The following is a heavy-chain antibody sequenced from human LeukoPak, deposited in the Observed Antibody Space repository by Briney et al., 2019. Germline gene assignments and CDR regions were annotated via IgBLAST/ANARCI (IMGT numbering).Heavy chain of an antibody. J-gene: IGHJ5*02. CDR3: ARDGYSSSWYGIRVKGHREPNWFDP. Sequence: EASVKVSCKASGYTFTSYGISWVRQAPGQGLEWMGWISAYNGNTNYAQKLQGRVTMTTDTSTSTAYMELRSLRSGDTAVYYCARDGYSSSWYGIRVKGHREPNWFDPWGQGTLVTVSS. CDR2: ISAYNGNT. V-gene: IGHV1-18*01. D-gene: IGHD6-13*01. CDR1: GYTFTSYG.